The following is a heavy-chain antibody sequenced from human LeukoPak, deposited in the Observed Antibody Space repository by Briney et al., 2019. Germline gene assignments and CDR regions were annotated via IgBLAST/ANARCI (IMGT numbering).Heavy chain of an antibody. CDR1: GGSLSSYY. J-gene: IGHJ4*02. CDR3: ASSSWYGRIDY. Sequence: SETLSLTCTVSGGSLSSYYWSWIRQPPGKGLEWIGYIYYSGSTNYNPSLKSRVTISVDTSKNQFSLKLSSVTAADTAVYYCASSSWYGRIDYWGQGTLVTVSS. CDR2: IYYSGST. D-gene: IGHD6-13*01. V-gene: IGHV4-59*08.